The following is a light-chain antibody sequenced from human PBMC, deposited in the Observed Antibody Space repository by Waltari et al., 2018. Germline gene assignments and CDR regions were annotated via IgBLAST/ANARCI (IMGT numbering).Light chain of an antibody. V-gene: IGLV1-40*01. CDR2: ANS. Sequence: QSVLTQTPSVSGAPGQTVTLSCTGGDTNIGSGYDVQWYQQVPGTAPRLLLYANSNRPSGIPDRFSGSKSGTSASLTISGRQAEDEGDYHCQSYDRTLGGFVIFGGGTKVTVL. J-gene: IGLJ2*01. CDR3: QSYDRTLGGFVI. CDR1: DTNIGSGYD.